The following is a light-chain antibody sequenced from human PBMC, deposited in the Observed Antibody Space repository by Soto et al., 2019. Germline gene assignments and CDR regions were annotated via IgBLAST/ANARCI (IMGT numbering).Light chain of an antibody. CDR1: QSLLHSNGYNY. Sequence: DIVMTQSPLSLPVTPGEPASISCRSSQSLLHSNGYNYLDWYLQKPGQSPQLLIYLGSNRASGVPDRFSGGGSGTDFTLKISRVEAEDVWVYYCLQALQTPLTFGQRTRLEIK. V-gene: IGKV2-28*01. CDR2: LGS. CDR3: LQALQTPLT. J-gene: IGKJ5*01.